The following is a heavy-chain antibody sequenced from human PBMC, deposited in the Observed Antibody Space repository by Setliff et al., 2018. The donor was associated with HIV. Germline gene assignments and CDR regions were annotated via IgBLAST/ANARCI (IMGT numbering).Heavy chain of an antibody. J-gene: IGHJ4*02. CDR2: INPNSGGT. CDR3: ARDLSSGSYFGYFDY. CDR1: GGTFIDYY. Sequence: ASVKVSCKASGGTFIDYYIHWVRQAPGQGLEWMGWINPNSGGTNYAQKFQGRVIMTRDTSTSTVYMELSSLRSEDTAVYYCARDLSSGSYFGYFDYWGQGTLVTVSS. D-gene: IGHD1-26*01. V-gene: IGHV1-2*02.